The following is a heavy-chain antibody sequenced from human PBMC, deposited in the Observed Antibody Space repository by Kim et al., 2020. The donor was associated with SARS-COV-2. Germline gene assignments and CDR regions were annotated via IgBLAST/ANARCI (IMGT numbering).Heavy chain of an antibody. CDR3: ARVNRYSGYDYYYYYGMDV. J-gene: IGHJ6*02. CDR1: GFTFSDYY. CDR2: ISSSSSYT. Sequence: GGSLRLSCAASGFTFSDYYMSWIRQAPGKGLEWVSYISSSSSYTNYADSVKGRFTISRDNAKNSLYLQMNSLRAEDTAVYYCARVNRYSGYDYYYYYGMDVWGQGTTVTVSS. D-gene: IGHD5-12*01. V-gene: IGHV3-11*05.